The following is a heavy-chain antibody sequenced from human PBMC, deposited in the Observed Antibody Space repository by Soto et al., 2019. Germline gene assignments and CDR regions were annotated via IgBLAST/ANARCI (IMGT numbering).Heavy chain of an antibody. CDR1: GDSVSSNSAA. J-gene: IGHJ5*02. CDR2: TYYRSKWYN. D-gene: IGHD3-9*01. V-gene: IGHV6-1*01. CDR3: AREKSVLRYSDWLQDWFDP. Sequence: SQTLSLTCAISGDSVSSNSAAWNWIRQSPSRGLEWLGRTYYRSKWYNDYAVSVKSRITINPDTSKNQFSLQLNSVTPEDTAVYYCAREKSVLRYSDWLQDWFDPWGQGTLVTVSS.